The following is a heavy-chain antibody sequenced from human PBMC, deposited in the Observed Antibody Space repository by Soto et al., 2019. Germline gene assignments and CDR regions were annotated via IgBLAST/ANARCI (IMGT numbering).Heavy chain of an antibody. V-gene: IGHV5-51*01. D-gene: IGHD3-16*01. J-gene: IGHJ5*02. CDR1: GYRFTSSL. CDR3: TKGATSPFDP. Sequence: XESLKIFWQGSGYRFTSSLLVWVRQMPGKGLEWLGNVYPSDSDVIYSPSFEGRVTISADNSINTAYLHLLNLKASDTAIYYCTKGATSPFDPWGQGTRVTFSS. CDR2: VYPSDSDV.